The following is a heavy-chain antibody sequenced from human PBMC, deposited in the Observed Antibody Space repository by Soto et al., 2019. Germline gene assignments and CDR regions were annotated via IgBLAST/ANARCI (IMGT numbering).Heavy chain of an antibody. CDR3: ARGKDVWGSYRFPTPPFDY. D-gene: IGHD3-16*02. CDR1: GGTFSSDA. CDR2: IIPIFGTA. Sequence: SVKVSCKASGGTFSSDAISWVRQAPGQGLEWMGGIIPIFGTANYAQKFQGRVTITADESTSTAYMELSSLRSEDTAVYYCARGKDVWGSYRFPTPPFDYWGQGTLVTVSS. J-gene: IGHJ4*02. V-gene: IGHV1-69*13.